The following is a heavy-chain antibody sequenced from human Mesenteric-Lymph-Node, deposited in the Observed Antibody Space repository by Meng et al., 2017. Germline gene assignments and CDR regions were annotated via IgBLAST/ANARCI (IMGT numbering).Heavy chain of an antibody. CDR2: ISHSGTT. V-gene: IGHV4-38-2*01. CDR3: AALRVGNLRYGYWYFDL. Sequence: SETLSLTCVVSGYSISSGYFWAWIRQPPGKGLEWIGSISHSGTTYFNPSLKSRVTISVDTSKHQFSLKLSSVTAADTAVYYCAALRVGNLRYGYWYFDLWGRGTLVTVSS. D-gene: IGHD1-26*01. J-gene: IGHJ2*01. CDR1: GYSISSGYF.